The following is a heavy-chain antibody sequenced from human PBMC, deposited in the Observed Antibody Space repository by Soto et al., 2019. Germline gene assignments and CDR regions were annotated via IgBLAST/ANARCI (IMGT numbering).Heavy chain of an antibody. D-gene: IGHD5-18*01. CDR3: ARVVDTAMVFFDY. CDR1: GGSISSGDYY. Sequence: KPSETLSLTCTVSGGSISSGDYYWSWIRQPPGKGLEWIGYIYYSGSTYYNPSLKSRVTISVDTSKNQFSLKLSSVTAADTAVYYCARVVDTAMVFFDYWGQGTLVTVSS. CDR2: IYYSGST. J-gene: IGHJ4*02. V-gene: IGHV4-30-4*01.